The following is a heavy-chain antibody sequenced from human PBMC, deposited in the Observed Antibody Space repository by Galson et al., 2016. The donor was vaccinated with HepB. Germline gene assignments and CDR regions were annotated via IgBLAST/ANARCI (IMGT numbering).Heavy chain of an antibody. CDR1: GYSFTNYW. Sequence: QSGAEVKKPGESLQISCTGSGYSFTNYWIGWVRQMPGKGLEWMGIIYPGDSDTRYSPSFPGQVTITADKSNSIAYLQWISLKASDTAMYYCARRRGNYYGSASSGVDYWGQGTLVTVSS. V-gene: IGHV5-51*01. D-gene: IGHD3-10*01. CDR2: IYPGDSDT. CDR3: ARRRGNYYGSASSGVDY. J-gene: IGHJ4*02.